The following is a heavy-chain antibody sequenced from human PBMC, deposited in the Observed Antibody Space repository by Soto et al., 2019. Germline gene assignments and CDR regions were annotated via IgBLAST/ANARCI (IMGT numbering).Heavy chain of an antibody. Sequence: QVQLVESGGGGVQPGRSLRLSCAASGFTFSSYGMHWVRQAPCKGMEWVAVISYDGRNKYYAASVKGRFTISRDNSENTLYLQRNSLRSEDTDVYYCGYFDYWGPGTLGSVTS. CDR1: GFTFSSYG. J-gene: IGHJ4*02. V-gene: IGHV3-30*03. CDR2: ISYDGRNK. CDR3: GYFDY.